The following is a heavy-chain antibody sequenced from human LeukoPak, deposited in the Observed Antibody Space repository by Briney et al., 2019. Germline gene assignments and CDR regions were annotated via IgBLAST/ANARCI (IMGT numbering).Heavy chain of an antibody. CDR2: IWYDGSNK. D-gene: IGHD2-21*02. V-gene: IGHV3-33*01. Sequence: PGGSLRLSCAASGFTFSSYGMHWVRQAPGKGLEWVAVIWYDGSNKYYADSVKGRFAISRDNSKNTLYLQMNSLRAEDTAVYYCARDGGLAYCGGDCYTTGRYFDYWGQGTLVTVSS. CDR3: ARDGGLAYCGGDCYTTGRYFDY. CDR1: GFTFSSYG. J-gene: IGHJ4*02.